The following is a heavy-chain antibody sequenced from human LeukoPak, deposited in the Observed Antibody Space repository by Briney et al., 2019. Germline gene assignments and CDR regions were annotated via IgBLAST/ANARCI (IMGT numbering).Heavy chain of an antibody. V-gene: IGHV3-23*01. D-gene: IGHD6-19*01. J-gene: IGHJ4*02. CDR1: GFSFSSYG. Sequence: GGTLRLSCAASGFSFSSYGMSWVRQAPGKGLEWVSGISGSGGSTYYADSVKGRFTISRDNSKNTLYLQMNSLRAEDTAVYYCAKDWSSSGWYYFDYWGQGTLVTVSS. CDR2: ISGSGGST. CDR3: AKDWSSSGWYYFDY.